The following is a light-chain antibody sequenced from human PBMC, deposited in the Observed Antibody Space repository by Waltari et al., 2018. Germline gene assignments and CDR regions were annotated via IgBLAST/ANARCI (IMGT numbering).Light chain of an antibody. CDR3: QEAYSSRYT. J-gene: IGKJ2*01. V-gene: IGKV1-39*01. CDR2: DVS. Sequence: DIQMTQSPSYLSASAGDTVTITCRASHNITNYLNWYQQRSGKPPKFLIDDVSNLQSGVPPRLSGSGSGTHFTLTISNLQPEDFATYYCQEAYSSRYTFGQGTKLDIK. CDR1: HNITNY.